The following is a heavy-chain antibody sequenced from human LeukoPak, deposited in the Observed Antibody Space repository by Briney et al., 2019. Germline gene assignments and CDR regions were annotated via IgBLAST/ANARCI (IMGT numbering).Heavy chain of an antibody. CDR1: GYTLTELS. D-gene: IGHD3-22*01. CDR3: ARGTYYYDSSGYYYASAFDY. CDR2: INPNSGGT. Sequence: ASVKVSCKVSGYTLTELSMHWVRQAPGQGLEWMGWINPNSGGTNYAQKFQGRVTMTRDTSISTAYMELSRLRSDDTAVYYCARGTYYYDSSGYYYASAFDYWGQGTLVTVSS. V-gene: IGHV1-2*02. J-gene: IGHJ4*02.